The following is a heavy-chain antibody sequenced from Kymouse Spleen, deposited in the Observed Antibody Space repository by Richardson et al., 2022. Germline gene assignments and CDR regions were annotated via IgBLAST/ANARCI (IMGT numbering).Heavy chain of an antibody. V-gene: IGHV4-59*01. D-gene: IGHD3-9*01. CDR2: IYYSGST. J-gene: IGHJ4*02. Sequence: QVQLQESGPGLVKPSETLSLTCTVSGGSISSYYWSWIRQPPGKGLEWIGYIYYSGSTNYNPSLKSRVTISVDTSKNQFSLKLSSVTAADTAVYYCARGDILTGYHFDYWGQGTLVTVSS. CDR1: GGSISSYY. CDR3: ARGDILTGYHFDY.